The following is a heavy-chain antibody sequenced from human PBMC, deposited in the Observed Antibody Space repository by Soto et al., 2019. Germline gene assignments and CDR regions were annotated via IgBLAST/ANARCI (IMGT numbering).Heavy chain of an antibody. CDR2: FDPEDGET. D-gene: IGHD6-6*01. Sequence: ASVKVSCKASGYTFTSYYMHWVRQAPGQGLEWMGGFDPEDGETIYAQKFQGRVTMTEDTSTDTAYMELSSLRSEDTAVYYCATYSSSPYNWFDPWGQGTLVTVSS. CDR3: ATYSSSPYNWFDP. V-gene: IGHV1-24*01. CDR1: GYTFTSYY. J-gene: IGHJ5*02.